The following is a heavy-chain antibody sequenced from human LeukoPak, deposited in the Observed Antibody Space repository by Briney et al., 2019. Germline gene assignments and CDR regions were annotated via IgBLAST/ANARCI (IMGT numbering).Heavy chain of an antibody. CDR3: ARDLLGDYGTFDI. CDR2: VYNTGST. Sequence: PSETLSLTCTVSGGSITTHYWSWIRQPAGREVEWIGRVYNTGSTKYNPSLESRVTMPVDTSSNRFSLRLRSVTAADTAVYYCARDLLGDYGTFDIWGQGTMVTVSS. J-gene: IGHJ3*02. D-gene: IGHD4-17*01. V-gene: IGHV4-4*07. CDR1: GGSITTHY.